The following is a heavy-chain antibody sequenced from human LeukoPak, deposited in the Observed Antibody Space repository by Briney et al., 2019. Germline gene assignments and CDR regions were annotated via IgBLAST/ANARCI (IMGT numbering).Heavy chain of an antibody. CDR1: GGSISSSNYY. D-gene: IGHD6-6*01. V-gene: IGHV4-39*07. Sequence: SETLSLTCIVSGGSISSSNYYWGWIRQSPGKGLEWIGSIYSRGSTYYNPSLKSRVIVSSDMSKNQFSLKLSSVTAADTAVYYCARVQYSSSVDSWGQGTLVTVSS. CDR2: IYSRGST. CDR3: ARVQYSSSVDS. J-gene: IGHJ4*02.